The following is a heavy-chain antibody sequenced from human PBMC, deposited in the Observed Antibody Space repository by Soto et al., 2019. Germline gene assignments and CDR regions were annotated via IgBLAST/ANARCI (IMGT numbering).Heavy chain of an antibody. Sequence: VQLGECGGGLVKPGGSLRLSCAASGFTFSDYYMTWIRQAPGKGLEWVSYIGSGGGSIYYADSVKGRFTISSDNAKSSLYLQMNSLRTEDTAVYYCARRRDFLDYWGQGTLVTVSS. V-gene: IGHV3-11*01. CDR2: IGSGGGSI. CDR3: ARRRDFLDY. CDR1: GFTFSDYY. J-gene: IGHJ4*02. D-gene: IGHD3-3*01.